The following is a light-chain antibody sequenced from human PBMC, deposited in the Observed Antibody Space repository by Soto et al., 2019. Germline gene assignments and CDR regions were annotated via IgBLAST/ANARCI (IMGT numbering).Light chain of an antibody. J-gene: IGKJ2*01. CDR1: QSVNNNY. CDR3: QQYGLPPPS. V-gene: IGKV3-20*01. CDR2: GVS. Sequence: EIVLTQSPGTLSLSPGERATLSCRASQSVNNNYLAWYQQRPGQTPRLLVNGVSNRATGIPDRFSGGGSGTDFTLTISSLEPEDVAVYYCQQYGLPPPSFGQGTRVEIK.